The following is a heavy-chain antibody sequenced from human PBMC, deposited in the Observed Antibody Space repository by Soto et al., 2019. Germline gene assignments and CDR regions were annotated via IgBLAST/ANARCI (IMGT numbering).Heavy chain of an antibody. CDR1: GFTIGGYG. D-gene: IGHD4-17*01. Sequence: VQLVESGGGVVRPGGSLRLSCVASGFTIGGYGMHWVRQAPGRGLEWVAVISEDGTVQRYLDAVKGRFYISRDNPKNTLSLQMYRLSLEDTSVYFCARESQRGLHAFDIWGQGTVVTVS. CDR2: ISEDGTVQ. V-gene: IGHV3-30*03. J-gene: IGHJ3*02. CDR3: ARESQRGLHAFDI.